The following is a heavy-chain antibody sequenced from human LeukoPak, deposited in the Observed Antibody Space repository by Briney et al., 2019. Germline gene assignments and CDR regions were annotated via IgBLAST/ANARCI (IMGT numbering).Heavy chain of an antibody. D-gene: IGHD3-10*01. J-gene: IGHJ4*02. CDR3: VRGALTWFGELFGY. V-gene: IGHV3-21*01. CDR2: ISSSSSYI. Sequence: GGSLRLSCAASGFTFSSYSMNWVRQAPGKGLEWVSSISSSSSYIYYADSVKGRFTISRDNAKNSLYLQMNSLRAEDTAVYYCVRGALTWFGELFGYWGQGILVTVSS. CDR1: GFTFSSYS.